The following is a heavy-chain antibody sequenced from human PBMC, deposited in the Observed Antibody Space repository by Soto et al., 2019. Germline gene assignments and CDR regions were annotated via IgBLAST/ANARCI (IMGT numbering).Heavy chain of an antibody. CDR3: ARDRMDYWYFDL. D-gene: IGHD2-8*01. Sequence: EVQLVESGGGLVKPGGSLRLSCAASGFTFSSYSMNWVRQAPGKGLEWVSSISSSSSYIYYADSVKGRLTISRDNAKNSLYLQMNSLRAEDTAVYYCARDRMDYWYFDLWGRGTLVTVSS. J-gene: IGHJ2*01. CDR2: ISSSSSYI. V-gene: IGHV3-21*01. CDR1: GFTFSSYS.